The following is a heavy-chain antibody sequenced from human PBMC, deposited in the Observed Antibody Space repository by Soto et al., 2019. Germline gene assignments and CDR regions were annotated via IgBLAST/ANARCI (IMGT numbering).Heavy chain of an antibody. CDR3: ARGSREVGAHKFDY. CDR2: IIPIFGTT. J-gene: IGHJ4*02. Sequence: QVQLVQSGAEVKKPGSSVKVSCKASGGTFSSYAISWVRQAPGQGLEWMGGIIPIFGTTNYAQRFQGRVTSTADESTSTAYMELSRLRSEDTAVYDCARGSREVGAHKFDYWGQGTLVTVSS. V-gene: IGHV1-69*12. D-gene: IGHD1-26*01. CDR1: GGTFSSYA.